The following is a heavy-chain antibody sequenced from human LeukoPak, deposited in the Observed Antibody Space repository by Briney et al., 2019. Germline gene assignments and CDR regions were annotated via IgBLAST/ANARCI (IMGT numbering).Heavy chain of an antibody. D-gene: IGHD3-16*01. CDR1: GGSISSYY. V-gene: IGHV4-59*08. CDR3: ARQAPLLGDPFDI. Sequence: SETLSLTCTVSGGSISSYYWSWIRQPPGKGLEWIGYIYYSGSTNYNPSLRSRVTISLDTSKNQASLKLKSVTAADTAVYYCARQAPLLGDPFDIWGQGTMVTVSS. J-gene: IGHJ3*02. CDR2: IYYSGST.